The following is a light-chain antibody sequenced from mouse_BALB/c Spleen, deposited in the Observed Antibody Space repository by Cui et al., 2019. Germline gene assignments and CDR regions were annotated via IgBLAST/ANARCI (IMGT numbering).Light chain of an antibody. V-gene: IGKV12-46*01. CDR2: AAT. CDR1: ENIYSN. J-gene: IGKJ5*01. Sequence: DIQMTQSPASLSVSVGETVTITCRASENIYSNLAWYQQKQGKSPQLLVYAATNLADGVPSRFRGSGSGTQYSIKINSLQSEDFGSYYCQHFWGTPLTFGAGTKLELK. CDR3: QHFWGTPLT.